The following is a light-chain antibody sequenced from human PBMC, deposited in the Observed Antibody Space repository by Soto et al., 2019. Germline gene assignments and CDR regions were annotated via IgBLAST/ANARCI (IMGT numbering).Light chain of an antibody. Sequence: QAVVSQPASVSGSLGQSITISCTGTSSDVGGYNYVSWYQQYPGKAPKFMIYEVSNRPSGVSNRFSGSKSGNTASLTISGLQAEDEADYYCSSHTSTSPYVFGTGTQLTVL. V-gene: IGLV2-14*01. CDR2: EVS. CDR1: SSDVGGYNY. J-gene: IGLJ1*01. CDR3: SSHTSTSPYV.